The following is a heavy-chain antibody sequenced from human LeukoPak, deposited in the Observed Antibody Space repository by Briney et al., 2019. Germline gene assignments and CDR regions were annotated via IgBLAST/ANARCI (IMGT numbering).Heavy chain of an antibody. V-gene: IGHV4-61*02. Sequence: PSETLSLTCTVSGGSIKTGGYSWTWIRQPAGKGLEWIGRVYISGNTDQNPSLKSRVTVSMDSSKNQFSLEMKSVTAADTAVYYCTRGWSSAGVFDSWGQGTVVTVSS. CDR2: VYISGNT. CDR1: GGSIKTGGYS. CDR3: TRGWSSAGVFDS. D-gene: IGHD6-19*01. J-gene: IGHJ3*02.